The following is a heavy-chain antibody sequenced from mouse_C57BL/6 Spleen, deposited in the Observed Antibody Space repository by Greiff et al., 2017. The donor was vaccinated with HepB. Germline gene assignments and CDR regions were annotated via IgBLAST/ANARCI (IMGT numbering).Heavy chain of an antibody. CDR3: ETGSSYAYYFDY. D-gene: IGHD1-1*01. Sequence: QVQLQQPGAELVKPGASVKLSCKASGYTFTSYWMHWVKQRPGQGLEWIGMIHPNSGSTNYNEKFKSKATLTVDKSSSTAYMQLSSLPSEDSAVYYCETGSSYAYYFDYWGQGTTLTVSS. V-gene: IGHV1-64*01. CDR1: GYTFTSYW. J-gene: IGHJ2*01. CDR2: IHPNSGST.